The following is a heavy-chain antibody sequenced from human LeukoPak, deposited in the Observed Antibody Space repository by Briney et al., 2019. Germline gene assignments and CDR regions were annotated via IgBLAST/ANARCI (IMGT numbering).Heavy chain of an antibody. CDR2: IYYSGST. J-gene: IGHJ4*02. CDR1: GGSISSSSYY. CDR3: ASDIVVVPAPPS. D-gene: IGHD2-2*01. Sequence: SETLSLTCTVSGGSISSSSYYWGWIRQPPGKGLEWIGSIYYSGSTYYNPSLKSRVTISVDTSKNQFSLKLSSVTAADTAVYYCASDIVVVPAPPSWGQGTLVTVSS. V-gene: IGHV4-39*01.